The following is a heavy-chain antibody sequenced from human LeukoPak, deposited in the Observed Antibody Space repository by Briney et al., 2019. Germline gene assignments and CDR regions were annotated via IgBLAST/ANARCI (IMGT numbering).Heavy chain of an antibody. D-gene: IGHD1-26*01. CDR2: INHSGST. Sequence: SETLSLTCAVYGGSFSGYYWSWIRQPPGKGLEWIGEINHSGSTNYNPSLKSRVTISVDTSKNQFSLKLSSVTAADTAVYYCARGEGSGSPDDAFDIWGQGTMVTVSS. V-gene: IGHV4-34*01. CDR1: GGSFSGYY. J-gene: IGHJ3*02. CDR3: ARGEGSGSPDDAFDI.